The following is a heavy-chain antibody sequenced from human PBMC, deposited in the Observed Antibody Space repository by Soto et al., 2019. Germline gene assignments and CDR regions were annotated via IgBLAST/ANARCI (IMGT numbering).Heavy chain of an antibody. Sequence: QVQLQESGPGLVKPSGTLSLTCTVSGGSVSSTNWWSWVRQAPGEGLEWIGEIFHSGTTNYNPSLESRVVISMDTSTNQPSLRLDSGTAADTALYFCARHIAVPTTRGFDYWGQGTLVTVSS. V-gene: IGHV4-4*02. D-gene: IGHD2-15*01. J-gene: IGHJ4*02. CDR1: GGSVSSTNW. CDR3: ARHIAVPTTRGFDY. CDR2: IFHSGTT.